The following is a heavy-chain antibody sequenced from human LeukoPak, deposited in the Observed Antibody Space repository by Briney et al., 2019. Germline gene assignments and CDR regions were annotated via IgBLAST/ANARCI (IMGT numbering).Heavy chain of an antibody. Sequence: SGGSLRLSCAASGFTFSNAWMSWVRQAPGKGLEWVGRIKSKTDGGTTDYAAPVKGRFTISRDDSKNTLYLQTNSLKTEDTAVYYCTTDSSHYYDDAFDIWGQGTMVTVSS. V-gene: IGHV3-15*01. D-gene: IGHD3-22*01. CDR1: GFTFSNAW. CDR3: TTDSSHYYDDAFDI. CDR2: IKSKTDGGTT. J-gene: IGHJ3*02.